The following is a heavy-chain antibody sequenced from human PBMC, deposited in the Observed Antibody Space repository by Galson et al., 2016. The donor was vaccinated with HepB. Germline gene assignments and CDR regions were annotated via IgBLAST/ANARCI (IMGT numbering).Heavy chain of an antibody. Sequence: SLRLSCAASGIPFTDYGMHWVRQAPGTGLEWVAVVWAEGYNKYYTDSVKGRFTISRDNSRNTLYLQMDSLRAEDTAVYYCARDTGGDCSSNSCFGWFDPLGPGNPGHRRL. D-gene: IGHD2-2*01. J-gene: IGHJ5*02. CDR2: VWAEGYNK. CDR3: ARDTGGDCSSNSCFGWFDP. CDR1: GIPFTDYG. V-gene: IGHV3-33*01.